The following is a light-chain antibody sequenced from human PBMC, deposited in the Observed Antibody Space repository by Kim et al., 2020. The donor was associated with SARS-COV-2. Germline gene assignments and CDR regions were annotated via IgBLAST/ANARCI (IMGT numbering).Light chain of an antibody. CDR3: HQYNSHSYS. CDR2: KAS. CDR1: QTISTW. V-gene: IGKV1-5*03. J-gene: IGKJ2*01. Sequence: DIQMTQSPSTLSASVGDRVTITCRASQTISTWLAWYQHKPGKAPKLLIYKASSLESGVPSRFSGSGSGTEFSLTISSLQPDDFATYYCHQYNSHSYSFGQGTKLEI.